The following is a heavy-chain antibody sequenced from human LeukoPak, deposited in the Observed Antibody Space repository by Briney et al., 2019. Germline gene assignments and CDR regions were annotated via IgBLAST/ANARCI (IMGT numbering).Heavy chain of an antibody. V-gene: IGHV7-4-1*02. Sequence: ASVKVSCKASGYTFTSYAMNWVRQAPGQGLEWMGWINTNTGNPTYAQGFTGRFVFSLDTSVSTAYLQISSLKAEDTAAYYCARGETSSGWSGGDAFDIWGQGTMVTVSS. CDR1: GYTFTSYA. CDR2: INTNTGNP. CDR3: ARGETSSGWSGGDAFDI. J-gene: IGHJ3*02. D-gene: IGHD6-19*01.